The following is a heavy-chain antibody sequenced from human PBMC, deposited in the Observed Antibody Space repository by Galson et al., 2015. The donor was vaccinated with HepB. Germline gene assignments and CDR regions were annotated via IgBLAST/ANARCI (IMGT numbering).Heavy chain of an antibody. CDR1: GFTFSSYS. CDR3: ARDPTRGLALSMDV. CDR2: ISSSSSYI. V-gene: IGHV3-21*01. Sequence: SLRLSCAASGFTFSSYSMNWVRQAPGKGLEWVSSISSSSSYIYYADSVKGRFTISRDNAKNSLYLQMNSLRAEDTAVYYCARDPTRGLALSMDVWGKGTTVTVSS. J-gene: IGHJ6*03. D-gene: IGHD3-16*01.